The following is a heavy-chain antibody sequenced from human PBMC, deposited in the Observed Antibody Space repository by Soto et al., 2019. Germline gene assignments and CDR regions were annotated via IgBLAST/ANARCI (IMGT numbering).Heavy chain of an antibody. V-gene: IGHV3-30*18. J-gene: IGHJ4*02. CDR3: AKAAMIVVVMEGFSDY. Sequence: GGSLRLSCAASGFTFSRYGMHWVRQAPGKGPEWVAVISYDGSNKYYVDSAKGRFTISRDNSKNTLYLQMNSLRAEDTAVYYCAKAAMIVVVMEGFSDYWGQGTLVTVSS. D-gene: IGHD3-22*01. CDR2: ISYDGSNK. CDR1: GFTFSRYG.